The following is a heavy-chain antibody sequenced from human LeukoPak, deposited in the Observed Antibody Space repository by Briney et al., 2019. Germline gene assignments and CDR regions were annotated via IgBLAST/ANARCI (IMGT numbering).Heavy chain of an antibody. V-gene: IGHV4-34*01. CDR1: GGSFSGYY. Sequence: PWETLSLTCAVYGGSFSGYYWSWIRQPPGKGLEWIGEINHSGSTNYNPSLKSRVTISVDTSKNQFSLKLSSVTAADTAVYYCARTGGYCSGGSCYQNWFDPWGQGTLVTVSS. CDR2: INHSGST. CDR3: ARTGGYCSGGSCYQNWFDP. D-gene: IGHD2-15*01. J-gene: IGHJ5*02.